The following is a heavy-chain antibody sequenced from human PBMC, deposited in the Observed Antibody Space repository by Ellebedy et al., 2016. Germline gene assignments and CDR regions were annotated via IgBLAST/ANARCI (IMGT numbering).Heavy chain of an antibody. V-gene: IGHV4-34*01. CDR1: GCSISSYY. J-gene: IGHJ6*02. CDR3: ARGQWVYSSSWYQRGLPYGMDV. Sequence: GSLRLXCTASGCSISSYYWSWIRQPPGKGLEWIWEINHSGSTNYNPSLKSRVTISVDTSKNQFSLKLSSVTAADTAVYYCARGQWVYSSSWYQRGLPYGMDVWGQGTTVTVSS. D-gene: IGHD6-13*01. CDR2: INHSGST.